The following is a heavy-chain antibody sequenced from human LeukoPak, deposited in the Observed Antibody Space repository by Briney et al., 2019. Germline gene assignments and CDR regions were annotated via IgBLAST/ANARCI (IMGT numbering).Heavy chain of an antibody. D-gene: IGHD2-2*01. CDR3: ARDGSWGSTSYSDY. V-gene: IGHV1-2*02. CDR2: INPNSGGK. CDR1: GYTFTGYY. Sequence: ASVKVSCKASGYTFTGYYIHWVRQAPGQGLEWVGWINPNSGGKKYEQRFQGRVTMTRDTSISTAYMELSRLRSDDTAVYYCARDGSWGSTSYSDYWGQGTLVTVSS. J-gene: IGHJ4*02.